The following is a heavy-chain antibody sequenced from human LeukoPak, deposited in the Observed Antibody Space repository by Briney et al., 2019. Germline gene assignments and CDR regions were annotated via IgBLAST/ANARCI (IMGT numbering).Heavy chain of an antibody. V-gene: IGHV4-39*07. CDR3: ARKQTGTIYDV. CDR2: FSSGGSA. D-gene: IGHD1-7*01. Sequence: SETLSLTCIVPGGSISSSSYYWAWIRQSPGKGLEWIGTFSSGGSAYYNPSLTSRVSISKDTSDNQFSLRLYSVTAADTAVYYCARKQTGTIYDVWGQGTQVTVSS. J-gene: IGHJ4*02. CDR1: GGSISSSSYY.